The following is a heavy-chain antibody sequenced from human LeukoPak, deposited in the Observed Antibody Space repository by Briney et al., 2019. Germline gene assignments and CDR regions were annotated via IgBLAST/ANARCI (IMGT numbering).Heavy chain of an antibody. Sequence: GGSLRLSCAASGFTFSSYSMNWVRQAPGKGLEWVSYISSSSSTIYYADSVKGRFTISRDNAKNSLYLQMNSLRAEDTAVYYCARQAIFGVSNWFDPWGQGTLVTVSS. CDR2: ISSSSSTI. D-gene: IGHD3-3*01. CDR3: ARQAIFGVSNWFDP. CDR1: GFTFSSYS. J-gene: IGHJ5*02. V-gene: IGHV3-48*04.